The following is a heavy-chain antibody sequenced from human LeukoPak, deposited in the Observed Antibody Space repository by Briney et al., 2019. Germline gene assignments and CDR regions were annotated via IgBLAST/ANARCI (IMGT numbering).Heavy chain of an antibody. CDR1: GYTFTSYG. CDR3: ARESGGTDY. J-gene: IGHJ4*02. V-gene: IGHV1-18*01. Sequence: ASVKVSCKASGYTFTSYGISWVRQAPGQGLEWMGWISAYNGNTNYAQKLQGRVTMTRDTSTSTVYMELSSLRSEDTAVYYCARESGGTDYWGQGTLVTVSS. D-gene: IGHD1-26*01. CDR2: ISAYNGNT.